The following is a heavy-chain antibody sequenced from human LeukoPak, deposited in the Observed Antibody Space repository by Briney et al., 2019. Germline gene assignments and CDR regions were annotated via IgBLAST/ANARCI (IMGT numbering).Heavy chain of an antibody. CDR3: AREGLSTTWGERYYYYYMDV. CDR1: GFTFSDYY. V-gene: IGHV3-11*01. J-gene: IGHJ6*03. CDR2: ISSSGSTI. Sequence: GGSLRLSCAASGFTFSDYYMSWIRQAPGKGLEWVSYISSSGSTIYYADSVKGRFTISRDNAKNSLYLQMNSLRAEDTAVYYCAREGLSTTWGERYYYYYMDVWGKGTTVTVSS. D-gene: IGHD2/OR15-2a*01.